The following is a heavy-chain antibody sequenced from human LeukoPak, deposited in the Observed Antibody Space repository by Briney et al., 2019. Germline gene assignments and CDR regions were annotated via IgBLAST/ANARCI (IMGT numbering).Heavy chain of an antibody. Sequence: GGSLRLSCAASGFTFSSYAMSWVRQAPGKGLEWVSAISGSGGSTYYADSVKGRFTISRDNSKNTLYLQMNRLRAEDTAVYYCAKPLSRPDYDFWSGYYSSYWGQGTLVTVSS. CDR1: GFTFSSYA. CDR3: AKPLSRPDYDFWSGYYSSY. V-gene: IGHV3-23*01. CDR2: ISGSGGST. D-gene: IGHD3-3*01. J-gene: IGHJ4*02.